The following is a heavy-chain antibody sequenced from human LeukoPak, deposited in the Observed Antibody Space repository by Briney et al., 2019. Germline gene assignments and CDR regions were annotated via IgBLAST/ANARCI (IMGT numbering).Heavy chain of an antibody. Sequence: GGSLRLSCAASGFTFSDYYMSWIRQAPGKGLEWVSYISSSGSTIYYADSVKGRYTISRDNAKNSLYLQMNSLGAEDTAVYYCARDSRYNWNYVLEGYFDYWGQGTLVTVSS. D-gene: IGHD1-7*01. CDR1: GFTFSDYY. V-gene: IGHV3-11*04. J-gene: IGHJ4*02. CDR3: ARDSRYNWNYVLEGYFDY. CDR2: ISSSGSTI.